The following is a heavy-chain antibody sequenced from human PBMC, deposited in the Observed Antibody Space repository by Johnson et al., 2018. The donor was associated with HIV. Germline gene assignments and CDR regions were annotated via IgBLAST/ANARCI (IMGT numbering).Heavy chain of an antibody. J-gene: IGHJ3*02. CDR2: IKQDGSEK. CDR3: ARDGAIPPGQYCSGGSCHGGDAFDI. Sequence: VQLVESGGRVVRPGESLRLSCAASGFSFRSYWMSWVRQAPGKGLEWVAHIKQDGSEKYYVDSVKGRFSISRDNAKDSLSLQMNSLRAEDTAVYYCARDGAIPPGQYCSGGSCHGGDAFDIWGQGTMVTVSS. D-gene: IGHD2-15*01. CDR1: GFSFRSYW. V-gene: IGHV3-7*01.